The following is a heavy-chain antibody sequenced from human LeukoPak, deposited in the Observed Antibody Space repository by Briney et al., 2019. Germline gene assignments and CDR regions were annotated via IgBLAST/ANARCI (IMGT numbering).Heavy chain of an antibody. CDR1: GDSVSSNSAA. V-gene: IGHV6-1*01. J-gene: IGHJ3*02. CDR2: TYYRSKWYN. CDR3: ARDLIHLWFGESDAFDI. D-gene: IGHD3-10*01. Sequence: AWQTLSLTCAISGDSVSSNSAAWNWIRQSPSRGLEWLGRTYYRSKWYNDYAVSVKSRITINPDTSKNQFSLQLNSVTPEDTAVYYCARDLIHLWFGESDAFDIWGQGTMVTVSS.